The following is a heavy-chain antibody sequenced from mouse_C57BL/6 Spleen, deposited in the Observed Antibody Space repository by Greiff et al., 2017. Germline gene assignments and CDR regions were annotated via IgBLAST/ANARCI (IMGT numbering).Heavy chain of an antibody. CDR3: ARNYGSPHWYFDV. V-gene: IGHV1-26*01. Sequence: VQLQQSGPELVKPGASVKISCKASGYTFTDYYMNWVKQSHGKSLEWIGDINPNNGGTSYNQKFKGKATFTVDKSSSTAYMELRSLTSEDSAVYYCARNYGSPHWYFDVWGTGTTVTVSS. J-gene: IGHJ1*03. D-gene: IGHD1-1*01. CDR1: GYTFTDYY. CDR2: INPNNGGT.